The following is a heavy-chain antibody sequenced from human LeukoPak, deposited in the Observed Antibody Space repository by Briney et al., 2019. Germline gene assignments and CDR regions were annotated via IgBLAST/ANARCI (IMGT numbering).Heavy chain of an antibody. V-gene: IGHV4-59*08. Sequence: SETQSLTCTVSIGSINSYYWSWIRQPPGKGLEWIGYISYSGTPTYNPSLRSRVTISLDTSKTQFSLRLSSVTAADTAVYYCARQRTAPPIYEYYGMDVWGQGTTVTVSS. D-gene: IGHD3-9*01. CDR3: ARQRTAPPIYEYYGMDV. CDR1: IGSINSYY. J-gene: IGHJ6*02. CDR2: ISYSGTP.